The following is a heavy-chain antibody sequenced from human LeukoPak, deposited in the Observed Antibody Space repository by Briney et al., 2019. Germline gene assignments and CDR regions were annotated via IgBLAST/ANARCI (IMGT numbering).Heavy chain of an antibody. Sequence: PGGSLRLSCAASGFTFSSYAMSWVRQAPGKGLEWVSAISGSGGSTYYADSVKGRFTISRDNSKNTLYLQMNNLRAEDTAVYYCARDFLGEENYDGSLGDHWGQGTLVTVSS. D-gene: IGHD3-10*01. CDR2: ISGSGGST. V-gene: IGHV3-23*01. CDR1: GFTFSSYA. J-gene: IGHJ4*02. CDR3: ARDFLGEENYDGSLGDH.